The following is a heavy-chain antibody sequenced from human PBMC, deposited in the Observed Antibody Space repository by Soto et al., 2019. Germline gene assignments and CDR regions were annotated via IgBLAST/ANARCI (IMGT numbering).Heavy chain of an antibody. D-gene: IGHD4-17*01. J-gene: IGHJ4*02. CDR2: IFYTGST. Sequence: SETLSLTCSVSGGSIRSYYWNWIRQPPGKGLEWIGYIFYTGSTTYNPSLKSRLTISLDTSKNQFSLKLNSVTAADTAVYYCARFLYGDYVFDYWGQGTLVTVSS. V-gene: IGHV4-59*01. CDR1: GGSIRSYY. CDR3: ARFLYGDYVFDY.